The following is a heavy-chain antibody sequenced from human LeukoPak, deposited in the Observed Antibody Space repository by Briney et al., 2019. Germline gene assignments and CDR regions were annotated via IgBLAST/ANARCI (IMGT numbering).Heavy chain of an antibody. V-gene: IGHV3-66*01. CDR2: IYNSDHT. Sequence: PGGSLRLSCAASGFSVRTNYMAWVRQAPGKGLEWVLLIYNSDHTFYADSVKDRITISRDSSENTVFLQMNSLRAEDTAVYYCARAAVAAGIFYIDYWGQGTLVTVSS. CDR3: ARAAVAAGIFYIDY. CDR1: GFSVRTNY. J-gene: IGHJ4*02. D-gene: IGHD6-19*01.